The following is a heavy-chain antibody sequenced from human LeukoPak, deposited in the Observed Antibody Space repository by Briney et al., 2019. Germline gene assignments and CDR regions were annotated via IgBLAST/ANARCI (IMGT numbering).Heavy chain of an antibody. Sequence: SETLSLTCTVSGYSISSGYYWGWIRQPPGKGLEWIGSIYHSGSTYYNPSLKSRVTISVDTSKNQFSLKLSSVTAADTAVYYCARVMDSSSSVHAFDIWGQGTMVTVSS. D-gene: IGHD6-6*01. J-gene: IGHJ3*02. CDR3: ARVMDSSSSVHAFDI. V-gene: IGHV4-38-2*02. CDR2: IYHSGST. CDR1: GYSISSGYY.